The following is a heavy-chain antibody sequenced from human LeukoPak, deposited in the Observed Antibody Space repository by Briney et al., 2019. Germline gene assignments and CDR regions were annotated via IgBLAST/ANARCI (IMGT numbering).Heavy chain of an antibody. D-gene: IGHD3-22*01. CDR1: GFTFSSYW. CDR3: ARLADYDSSGYFDY. CDR2: IRQDGSEK. Sequence: GGSLRLSCAASGFTFSSYWMIWVCQAPGKGLEWVANIRQDGSEKYYVASVRGRFTISRDNAKNSLYLQMNSLRGEDTAVYYCARLADYDSSGYFDYWGQGTLVTVSS. J-gene: IGHJ4*02. V-gene: IGHV3-7*01.